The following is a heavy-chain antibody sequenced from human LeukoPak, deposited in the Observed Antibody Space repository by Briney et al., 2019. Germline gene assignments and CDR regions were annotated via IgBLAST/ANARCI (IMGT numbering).Heavy chain of an antibody. CDR3: ASDPAYIATAGNPLYYFDY. V-gene: IGHV1-2*02. D-gene: IGHD6-13*01. Sequence: ASVKVSCKASGYTLTCYYMHWVRQAPGQGLEWMGWINPNSGGTNYAQKFQGRVTMTRDTSISTAYMELSRLRSDDTAVYYCASDPAYIATAGNPLYYFDYWGQGTLVTVSS. J-gene: IGHJ4*02. CDR1: GYTLTCYY. CDR2: INPNSGGT.